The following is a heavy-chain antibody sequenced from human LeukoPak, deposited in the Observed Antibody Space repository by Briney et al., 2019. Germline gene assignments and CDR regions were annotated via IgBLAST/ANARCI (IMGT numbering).Heavy chain of an antibody. CDR1: GFTVSSNS. CDR3: ARRAGEYSQPYDY. D-gene: IGHD4-17*01. Sequence: GASLRLSCTVSGFTVSSNSMSWVRQARGKGLEWVSFIYSGGNTHYSDSVKGRFTISRDNSKNTLYLQMNSLRADDTAVYYCARRAGEYSQPYDYWGQGTLVTVSS. J-gene: IGHJ4*02. CDR2: IYSGGNT. V-gene: IGHV3-53*01.